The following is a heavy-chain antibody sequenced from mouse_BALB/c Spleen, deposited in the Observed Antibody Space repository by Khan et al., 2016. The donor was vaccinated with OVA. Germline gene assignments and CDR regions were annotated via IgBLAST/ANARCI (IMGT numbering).Heavy chain of an antibody. CDR3: ARSYFYGSSTWFGY. D-gene: IGHD1-1*01. J-gene: IGHJ3*01. Sequence: QVQLQQPGTELVKPGASVKLSCKASGYTFTSYWMHWVKRRPGQGLEWIGEIDPSDSHTNYNQEFNGKATLTVDKSSNTAYMQLSSLTSEDSAVSYCARSYFYGSSTWFGYWGQGTLVTVSA. CDR2: IDPSDSHT. V-gene: IGHV1-69*02. CDR1: GYTFTSYW.